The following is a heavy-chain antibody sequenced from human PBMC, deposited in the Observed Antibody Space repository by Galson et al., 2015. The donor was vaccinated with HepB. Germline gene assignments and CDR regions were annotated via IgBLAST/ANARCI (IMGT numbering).Heavy chain of an antibody. CDR3: ARDFGTGTTSASAFDI. J-gene: IGHJ3*02. Sequence: SVKVSCKASGGTFSSYAISWVRQAPGQGLEWMGGIIPIFGTANYAQKFQGRVTITADESTSTAYMELSSLRSEDTAVYYCARDFGTGTTSASAFDIWGQGTMVTVSS. V-gene: IGHV1-69*13. CDR1: GGTFSSYA. CDR2: IIPIFGTA. D-gene: IGHD1-1*01.